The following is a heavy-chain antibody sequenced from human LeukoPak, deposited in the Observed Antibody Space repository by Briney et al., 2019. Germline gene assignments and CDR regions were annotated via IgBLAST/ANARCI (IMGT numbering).Heavy chain of an antibody. V-gene: IGHV3-7*02. CDR3: ARGAVGAYSSGSYSSHYGMDV. CDR2: IKQDGSEE. CDR1: GFTFSSHW. J-gene: IGHJ6*02. Sequence: GGSLRLSCAASGFTFSSHWMTWVRQAPGKGLEWVANIKQDGSEEYYVDSEKGRFTISRDNAKNSLYLQMNSLRAEDTAVYYCARGAVGAYSSGSYSSHYGMDVWGQGTTVTVSS. D-gene: IGHD6-19*01.